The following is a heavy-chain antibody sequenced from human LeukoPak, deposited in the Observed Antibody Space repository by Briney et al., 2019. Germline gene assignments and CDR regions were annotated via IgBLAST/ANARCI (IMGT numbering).Heavy chain of an antibody. CDR2: IYYSGST. CDR3: ARAYYENIGDAFDI. D-gene: IGHD3-22*01. Sequence: AVTLSLTCTVSGGSISRYYWSWIRQPPGKGLEWIGYIYYSGSTNYNPSLKSRVTIPVDTSKNQFSLTLSSVTAAYTAGNYCARAYYENIGDAFDIWGQGTMVTVSS. CDR1: GGSISRYY. J-gene: IGHJ3*02. V-gene: IGHV4-59*01.